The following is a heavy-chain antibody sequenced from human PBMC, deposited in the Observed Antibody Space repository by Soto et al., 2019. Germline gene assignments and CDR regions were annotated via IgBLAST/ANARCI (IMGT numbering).Heavy chain of an antibody. Sequence: PGGSLRLSCAASGFTFSSYAMSWVRQAPGKGLEWVSAISGSGGSTYYADSVKGRFTISRDNSKNTLYLQMNSLRAEDTAVYYCAKGQGNIVVVTATDYWGQGTLVTVSS. V-gene: IGHV3-23*01. CDR1: GFTFSSYA. CDR3: AKGQGNIVVVTATDY. CDR2: ISGSGGST. D-gene: IGHD2-21*02. J-gene: IGHJ4*02.